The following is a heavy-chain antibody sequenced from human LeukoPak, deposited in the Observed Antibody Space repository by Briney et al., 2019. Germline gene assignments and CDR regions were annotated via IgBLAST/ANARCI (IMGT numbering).Heavy chain of an antibody. J-gene: IGHJ4*02. D-gene: IGHD1-26*01. CDR3: AKPSGSGFDY. CDR2: IRFDGSHE. CDR1: GFTFSTYD. Sequence: GGSLRLSCGASGFTFSTYDIHWIRQAPGKGLEWVSFIRFDGSHEYYVDSVKGRFSISRDDSKNTVFLQMSSLRVEDTAVYYCAKPSGSGFDYWGQGTLVTVSS. V-gene: IGHV3-30*02.